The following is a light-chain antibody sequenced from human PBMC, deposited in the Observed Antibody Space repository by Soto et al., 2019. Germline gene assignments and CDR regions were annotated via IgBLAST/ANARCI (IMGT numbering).Light chain of an antibody. V-gene: IGLV2-8*01. Sequence: QSALTQPPSASGSPGQSVTISCTGTSSDVGGYNYVSWYQQHPGKAPKLMIYAGTKRPSGVPDRFSGSKSGNTASLTVSGIQAEDEADYSCSSYAGSNTYVFGTGTKLTVL. CDR2: AGT. J-gene: IGLJ1*01. CDR3: SSYAGSNTYV. CDR1: SSDVGGYNY.